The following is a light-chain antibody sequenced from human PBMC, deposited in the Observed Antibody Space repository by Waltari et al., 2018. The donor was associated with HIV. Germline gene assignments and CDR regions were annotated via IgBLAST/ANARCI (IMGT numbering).Light chain of an antibody. CDR3: QQYHSVPHT. J-gene: IGKJ2*01. Sequence: DIVMTQSPDSLAVSLGERATINCKSSQSVLYSPNNKNYHAWYQQKPGQPAKLRIYWSSTRESGVPERFSGSGSQTDFTLSISSLQAEDAAVYYCQQYHSVPHTFGQGTKVEIK. CDR2: WSS. CDR1: QSVLYSPNNKNY. V-gene: IGKV4-1*01.